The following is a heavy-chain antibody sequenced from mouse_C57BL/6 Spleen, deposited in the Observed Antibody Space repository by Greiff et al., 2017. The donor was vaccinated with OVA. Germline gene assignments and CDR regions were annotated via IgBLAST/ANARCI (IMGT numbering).Heavy chain of an antibody. Sequence: VKLQQPGAELVKPGASVKVSCKASGYTFTSYWMHWVKQRPGQGLEWIGRIHPSDSDTNYNQKFKGKATLTVDKSSSTAYMQLSSLTSEDAAVYYCAGGSSYGYFDVWGTGTTVTVSS. CDR1: GYTFTSYW. D-gene: IGHD1-1*01. J-gene: IGHJ1*03. CDR2: IHPSDSDT. V-gene: IGHV1-74*04. CDR3: AGGSSYGYFDV.